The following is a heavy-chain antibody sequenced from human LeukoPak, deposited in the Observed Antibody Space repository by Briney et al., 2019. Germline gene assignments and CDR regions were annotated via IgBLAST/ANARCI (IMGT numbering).Heavy chain of an antibody. V-gene: IGHV4-4*02. D-gene: IGHD2-15*01. Sequence: SETLSLTCGVSGGSISSSNWWSWVRQPPGKGLEWIGEIYHSGSTNYSPSLKSRVTISVDKSKNQFSLKLSSVTAADTAAYYCVRKQLGYCSGGSCNWFDPWGQGTLVTVSS. CDR3: VRKQLGYCSGGSCNWFDP. J-gene: IGHJ5*02. CDR1: GGSISSSNW. CDR2: IYHSGST.